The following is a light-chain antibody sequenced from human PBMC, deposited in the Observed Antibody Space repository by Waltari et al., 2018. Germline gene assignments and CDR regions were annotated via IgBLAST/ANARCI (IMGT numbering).Light chain of an antibody. Sequence: EIVLTQSPGTLSLSPGERATLSFRASQSVSSSLAWYQQKPGQAPRRLIYGASNRATGIPDRLRGSGSGTDFTLTISRLEPEDFVVYYCQQYGSSPHTFGQGTKLEIK. CDR2: GAS. J-gene: IGKJ2*01. CDR3: QQYGSSPHT. V-gene: IGKV3-20*01. CDR1: QSVSSS.